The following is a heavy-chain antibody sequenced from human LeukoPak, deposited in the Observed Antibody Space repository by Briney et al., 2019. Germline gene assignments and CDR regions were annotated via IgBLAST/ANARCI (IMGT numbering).Heavy chain of an antibody. CDR2: IYYSGST. Sequence: SETLSLTCTVSGGSISSYFWSWIRQPPGKGLEWIGYIYYSGSTNYNPSLKSRVTISLDTSKNQFSLKLSSVTAADTAVYYCARGLSTMVRGVIITCDAFDIWGQGTMVTVSS. V-gene: IGHV4-59*01. CDR1: GGSISSYF. J-gene: IGHJ3*02. D-gene: IGHD3-10*01. CDR3: ARGLSTMVRGVIITCDAFDI.